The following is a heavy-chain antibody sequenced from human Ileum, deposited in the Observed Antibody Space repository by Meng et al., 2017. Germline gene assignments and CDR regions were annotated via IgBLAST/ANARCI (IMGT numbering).Heavy chain of an antibody. D-gene: IGHD6-13*01. CDR3: ARPAGYSSDWYKYFQH. CDR1: GGSFSGYY. Sequence: QVRLQQWGAGLLKPSETSSLTCAVYGGSFSGYYWSWARPSPGKGLEWIAEINHSGSSNYNPSFQSRVTISVDRPRNQFSLKLSSVTAADTGVYYCARPAGYSSDWYKYFQHWGQGTLVTVSS. V-gene: IGHV4-34*02. J-gene: IGHJ1*01. CDR2: INHSGSS.